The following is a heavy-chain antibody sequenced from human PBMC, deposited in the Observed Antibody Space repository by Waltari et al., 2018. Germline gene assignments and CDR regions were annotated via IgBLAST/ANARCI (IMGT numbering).Heavy chain of an antibody. J-gene: IGHJ6*02. D-gene: IGHD6-13*01. Sequence: EVQLLESGGGLVQPGGSLRLSCAASGFTFSSYAMSWVRQAPGKGLEWVSAISGSGGRTYYADSVKGRFTISRDNAKNTLYLQMNSLRAEDTAVYYCAKDRVAAAGYYYYGMDVWGQGTTVTVSS. CDR3: AKDRVAAAGYYYYGMDV. CDR1: GFTFSSYA. CDR2: ISGSGGRT. V-gene: IGHV3-23*01.